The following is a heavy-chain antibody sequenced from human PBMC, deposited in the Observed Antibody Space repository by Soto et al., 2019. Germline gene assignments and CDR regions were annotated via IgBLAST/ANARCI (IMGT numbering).Heavy chain of an antibody. CDR2: IKHDGSEQ. Sequence: EVQLVESGGGLVQPGGSLRLSCAASGLTFSKYWMTWVRQAPGKGLEWVANIKHDGSEQYYVGSVKGRFAISRDNAKNSLFLQMNSLRAEGTAVYYCASVPGSPGYHGLDVWGQGTTVTVSS. CDR3: ASVPGSPGYHGLDV. J-gene: IGHJ6*02. CDR1: GLTFSKYW. V-gene: IGHV3-7*03. D-gene: IGHD5-12*01.